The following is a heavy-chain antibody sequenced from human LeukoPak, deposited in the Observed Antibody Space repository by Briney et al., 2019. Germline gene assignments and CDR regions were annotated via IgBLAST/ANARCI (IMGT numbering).Heavy chain of an antibody. Sequence: PGGSLRLSCAASGFTFSSYAMHWVRQAPGKGLEWVAVISYDGSNKYYADSVKGRFTISRDNSKNTLYLQMNSLRAEDTAVYYCAREYYYDSSGPLGSDYWGQGTLVTVSS. CDR1: GFTFSSYA. J-gene: IGHJ4*02. CDR3: AREYYYDSSGPLGSDY. D-gene: IGHD3-22*01. CDR2: ISYDGSNK. V-gene: IGHV3-30-3*01.